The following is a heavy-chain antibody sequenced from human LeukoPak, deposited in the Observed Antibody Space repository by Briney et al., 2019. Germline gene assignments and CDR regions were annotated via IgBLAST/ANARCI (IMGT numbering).Heavy chain of an antibody. CDR3: ATDPRITMVRGASGNWYFDY. J-gene: IGHJ4*02. CDR2: FDPEDGET. D-gene: IGHD3-10*01. CDR1: GYTLTELS. Sequence: ASVKVSCKVSGYTLTELSIHWVRQAPGKGLEWMGGFDPEDGETIYAQKFQGRVTMTEDTSTDTAYMELSSLGSEDTAVYYCATDPRITMVRGASGNWYFDYWGQGTLVTVSS. V-gene: IGHV1-24*01.